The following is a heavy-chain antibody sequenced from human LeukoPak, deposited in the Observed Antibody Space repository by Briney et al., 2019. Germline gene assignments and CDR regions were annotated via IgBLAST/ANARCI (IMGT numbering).Heavy chain of an antibody. J-gene: IGHJ3*02. D-gene: IGHD3-3*01. CDR2: ISSSSSYI. CDR1: GFTFSSYS. CDR3: ARVYYDFWSGSHDVIAFDI. V-gene: IGHV3-21*01. Sequence: PGGSLRLSCAASGFTFSSYSMNWVRQAPGKGLEWVSSISSSSSYIYYADSVKGRFTISRDNAKNSLYLQMNSLRAEDTAVYYCARVYYDFWSGSHDVIAFDIWGQGTMVTVSS.